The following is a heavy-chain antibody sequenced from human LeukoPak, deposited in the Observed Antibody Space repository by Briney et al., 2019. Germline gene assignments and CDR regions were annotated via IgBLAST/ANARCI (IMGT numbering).Heavy chain of an antibody. D-gene: IGHD2-8*01. V-gene: IGHV3-23*01. CDR3: AKGGSGYCSNGVCSPRVVAAIDY. J-gene: IGHJ4*02. CDR2: ISSSGSIT. Sequence: GGSLRLSCAASGFTFSSYAMSWVRRAPGRGLEWVSGISSSGSITNYADSVKGRFSISRDNFKNTLYLQMNSLRAEDTAVYYCAKGGSGYCSNGVCSPRVVAAIDYWGQGTLVAVSS. CDR1: GFTFSSYA.